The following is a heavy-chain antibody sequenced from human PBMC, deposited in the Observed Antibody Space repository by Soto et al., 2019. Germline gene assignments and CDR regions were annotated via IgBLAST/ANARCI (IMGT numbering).Heavy chain of an antibody. CDR2: IWLDGRNK. D-gene: IGHD5-18*01. CDR1: GFTFSSYG. Sequence: QVQLVESGGGVVQPGRSLRLSCAASGFTFSSYGMHWVRQAPGKGLEWVAVIWLDGRNKYYADSVKARFTISRDNSKNTLYLQMNSQSAEHTAVYYCARGLWSFEYWGQGNLVTVSS. V-gene: IGHV3-33*01. CDR3: ARGLWSFEY. J-gene: IGHJ4*02.